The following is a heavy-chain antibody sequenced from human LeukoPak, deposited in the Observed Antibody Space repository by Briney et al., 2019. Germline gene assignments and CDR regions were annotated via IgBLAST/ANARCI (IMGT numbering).Heavy chain of an antibody. D-gene: IGHD3-10*01. Sequence: SATLSLTCTVSARSISNYYWRWIRQPPGKGLEWIGYIYYSGSTNYTPSLKRRVTISVDTSKNQFSLKLSSVTAADTAVYYCARLDYGSGSYPFDYWGQGTLVIVSS. CDR3: ARLDYGSGSYPFDY. CDR2: IYYSGST. V-gene: IGHV4-59*08. J-gene: IGHJ4*02. CDR1: ARSISNYY.